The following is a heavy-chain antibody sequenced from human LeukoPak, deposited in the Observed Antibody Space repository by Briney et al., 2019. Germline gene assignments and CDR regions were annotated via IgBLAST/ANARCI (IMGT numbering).Heavy chain of an antibody. Sequence: LSGGSLRLSCAASGFTFSSYAMSWVRQAPGKGLEWVSAISGSGGSTYYADSVKGRFTISRDNSKNTLYLQMNSLRAEDTAVYYCAKDRDDYGDYYYYGMDVWGQGTTVTVSS. D-gene: IGHD4-17*01. CDR3: AKDRDDYGDYYYYGMDV. CDR1: GFTFSSYA. CDR2: ISGSGGST. V-gene: IGHV3-23*01. J-gene: IGHJ6*02.